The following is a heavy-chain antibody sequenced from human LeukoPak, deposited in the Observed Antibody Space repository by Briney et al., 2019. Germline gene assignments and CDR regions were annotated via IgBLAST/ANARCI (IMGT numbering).Heavy chain of an antibody. D-gene: IGHD3-10*01. Sequence: GSLRLSCAVAGFTVSKYRVRWGRQASGKGPEGVASIDKDGSEKRYVDSVKGRFTISRDNAKNSVYLQMTSLGAEDTAVYYCATYTQYFGAPGTDYWGQGTLVTVSS. J-gene: IGHJ4*02. V-gene: IGHV3-7*01. CDR1: GFTVSKYR. CDR3: ATYTQYFGAPGTDY. CDR2: IDKDGSEK.